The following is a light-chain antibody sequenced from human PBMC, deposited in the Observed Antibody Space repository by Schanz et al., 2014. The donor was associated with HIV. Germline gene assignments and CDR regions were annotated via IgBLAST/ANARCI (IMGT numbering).Light chain of an antibody. CDR2: KNH. CDR3: AAWDDSLNGPV. J-gene: IGLJ2*01. Sequence: QSVLTQPPSASGTPGQRVTISCSGSSSNVGTNYVYWYQQLPGMAPKLLVYKNHQRPSGVPDRFSGSKSGTSASLAISGLQSEDEADYYCAAWDDSLNGPVFGGGTKLTVL. CDR1: SSNVGTNY. V-gene: IGLV1-47*01.